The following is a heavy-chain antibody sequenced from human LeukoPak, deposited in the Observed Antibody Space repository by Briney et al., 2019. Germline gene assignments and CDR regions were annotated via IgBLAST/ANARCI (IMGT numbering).Heavy chain of an antibody. CDR2: INAYGTEK. J-gene: IGHJ6*02. CDR3: GRGHYGLDV. CDR1: GFSISGHW. Sequence: GGSLRLSCVASGFSISGHWQTWVRQTPGKGLEWVAHINAYGTEKAYLDSVKGRFTISKDSVENSVTLQMNSLRVEDTGVYYCGRGHYGLDVWGQGATVTVSS. V-gene: IGHV3-7*01.